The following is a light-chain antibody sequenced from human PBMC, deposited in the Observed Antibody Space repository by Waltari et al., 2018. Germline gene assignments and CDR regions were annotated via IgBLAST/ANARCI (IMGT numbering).Light chain of an antibody. CDR2: EDY. Sequence: NFILTQTHSVSESPGKTVTISCTRSSGSIGSSYRPWYQQRPGSAPTTVIYEDYQRPSGVPERFSGSIDSSSNSAYVTISGLKPEDEADYYCQSYDNDNVVFGGGTRLTVL. V-gene: IGLV6-57*03. J-gene: IGLJ3*02. CDR3: QSYDNDNVV. CDR1: SGSIGSSY.